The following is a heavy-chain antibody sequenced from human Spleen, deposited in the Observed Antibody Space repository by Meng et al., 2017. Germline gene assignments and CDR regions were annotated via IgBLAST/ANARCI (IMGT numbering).Heavy chain of an antibody. D-gene: IGHD6-19*01. CDR1: GGSISSRSHY. J-gene: IGHJ5*02. Sequence: QLQLQESGPGLVKPSETLSLTCSVSGGSISSRSHYWGWIRQPPGKGHEWIGSIGHSGITYYTPSLKSRVTVSIDTSRNQFSLWLTSVTAADTAVYYCVRSSGWVKTGFDPWGQGTLVTVSS. CDR3: VRSSGWVKTGFDP. CDR2: IGHSGIT. V-gene: IGHV4-39*01.